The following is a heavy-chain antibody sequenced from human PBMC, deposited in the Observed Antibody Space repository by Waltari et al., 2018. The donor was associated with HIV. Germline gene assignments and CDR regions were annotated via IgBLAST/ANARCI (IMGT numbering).Heavy chain of an antibody. CDR1: GYTFSSHD. CDR3: ARGIEVAGTEFQH. V-gene: IGHV1-8*01. CDR2: MNPNRGNR. D-gene: IGHD6-19*01. Sequence: QVQLVQSGAEVKKPGASVKVSCKASGYTFSSHDINWVRQATGQGLEWMGWMNPNRGNRGYAQKFQGRVSMTRNTSISTAYMEMSSLRSEDTAVYYCARGIEVAGTEFQHWGQGTLVTISS. J-gene: IGHJ1*01.